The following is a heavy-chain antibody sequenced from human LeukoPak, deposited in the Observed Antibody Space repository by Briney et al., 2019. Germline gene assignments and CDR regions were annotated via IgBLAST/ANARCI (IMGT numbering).Heavy chain of an antibody. D-gene: IGHD6-6*01. Sequence: NPSETLSLTCTVSGGSISSGDYYWSWIRQPPGKGLEWIGYIYYGGSTNYNPSLKSRVTISVDTSKNQFSLKLSSVTAADTAVYYCARERVYSSSLIDYWGQGTLVTVSS. CDR3: ARERVYSSSLIDY. V-gene: IGHV4-61*08. J-gene: IGHJ4*02. CDR1: GGSISSGDYY. CDR2: IYYGGST.